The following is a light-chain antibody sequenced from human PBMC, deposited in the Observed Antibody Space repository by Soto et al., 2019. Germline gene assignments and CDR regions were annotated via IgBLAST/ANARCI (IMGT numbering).Light chain of an antibody. CDR1: QSVSSY. CDR3: QQRSSWPYT. V-gene: IGKV3-11*01. Sequence: EIVLTQSPATLSLSPGERATLSCRASQSVSSYLAWYQQKPGQAPRLLIYDSSNRATGIPARVSGSGSGTDFTLTISSLAPEDFAVYYCQQRSSWPYTFGQGTKLEIK. J-gene: IGKJ2*01. CDR2: DSS.